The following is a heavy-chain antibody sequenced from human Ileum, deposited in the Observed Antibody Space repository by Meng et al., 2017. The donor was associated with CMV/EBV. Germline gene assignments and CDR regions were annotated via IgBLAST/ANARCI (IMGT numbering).Heavy chain of an antibody. V-gene: IGHV4-31*03. CDR1: GDSVTTGGYY. D-gene: IGHD7-27*01. Sequence: SETLSLTCSVSGDSVTTGGYYWSWIRQHPGKGLEWIGYIYYTGSTLYNPSLKSRVLISIDTSKNQFSLNLNSVTDADTAVYYCASDPGNMGNDRGFDVWGQGTMVTVSS. J-gene: IGHJ3*01. CDR2: IYYTGST. CDR3: ASDPGNMGNDRGFDV.